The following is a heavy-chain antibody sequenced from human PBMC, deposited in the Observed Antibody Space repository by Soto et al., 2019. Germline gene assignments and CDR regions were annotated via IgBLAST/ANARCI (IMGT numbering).Heavy chain of an antibody. Sequence: LSLTCTVSGGSISSGGYYWSWIRQHPGKGLEWIGYIYYSGSTYYNPSLKSRVTISVDTSKNQFSLKLSSVTAADTAVYYCARGEMATIMPRYWGRGTLVTVSS. D-gene: IGHD5-12*01. V-gene: IGHV4-31*03. CDR2: IYYSGST. J-gene: IGHJ4*02. CDR3: ARGEMATIMPRY. CDR1: GGSISSGGYY.